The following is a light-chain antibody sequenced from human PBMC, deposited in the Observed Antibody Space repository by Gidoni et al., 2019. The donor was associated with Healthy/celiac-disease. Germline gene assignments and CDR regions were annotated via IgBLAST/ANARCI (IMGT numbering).Light chain of an antibody. CDR1: QSISSY. CDR3: QQSYSTPQDT. Sequence: LQLPQSPSSLSASVGDRVTITCRASQSISSYLNWYQQKPGKAPKLLIYAASSLQSGVPSRFSGSGSGTDFTLTISSLQPEDFATYYCQQSYSTPQDTFXXXTKLEIK. V-gene: IGKV1-39*01. CDR2: AAS. J-gene: IGKJ2*01.